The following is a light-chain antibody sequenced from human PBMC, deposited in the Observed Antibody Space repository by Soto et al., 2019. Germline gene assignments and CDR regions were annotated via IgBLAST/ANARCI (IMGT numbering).Light chain of an antibody. V-gene: IGKV1-39*01. Sequence: DIQMTQSPSSLSASVGDRVTITCRASQSISSYLNWYQQKPGKAPKLLIYGASSFQSGVPSRFSGSGSGAYFTLTISSLQPEDFATYYCQQSYNTPLTFGGGTKV. J-gene: IGKJ4*01. CDR2: GAS. CDR3: QQSYNTPLT. CDR1: QSISSY.